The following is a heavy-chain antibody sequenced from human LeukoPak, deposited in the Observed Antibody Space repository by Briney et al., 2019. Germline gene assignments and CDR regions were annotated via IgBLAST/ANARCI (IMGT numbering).Heavy chain of an antibody. D-gene: IGHD6-19*01. J-gene: IGHJ4*02. CDR1: GFIFSDYY. CDR3: ARERDSSFDY. Sequence: GGSLRLSCAASGFIFSDYYMSWICQAPGKGLEWVSYMSSSSSYTYYADSVKGRFTISRDNTKNSLYLQMNSLRAEDTAVYYCARERDSSFDYWGQGTLVTVSS. CDR2: MSSSSSYT. V-gene: IGHV3-11*05.